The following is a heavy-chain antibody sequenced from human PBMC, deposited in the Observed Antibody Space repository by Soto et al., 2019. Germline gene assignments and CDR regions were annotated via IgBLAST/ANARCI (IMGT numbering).Heavy chain of an antibody. Sequence: PGGSLRLSCAASGFSFSDNYMSWIRQAPGKALECVSYISCSGNSIYYADSVRGRFTISRDNAKNSLNLQMNSLRVEDTAVYYCTRDRYSSSWHVDHWGQGTLVTVSS. D-gene: IGHD6-13*01. CDR3: TRDRYSSSWHVDH. V-gene: IGHV3-11*01. J-gene: IGHJ4*02. CDR2: ISCSGNSI. CDR1: GFSFSDNY.